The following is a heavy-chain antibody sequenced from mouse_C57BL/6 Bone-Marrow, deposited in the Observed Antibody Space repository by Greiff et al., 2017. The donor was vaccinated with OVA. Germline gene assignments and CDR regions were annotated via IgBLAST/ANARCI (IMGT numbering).Heavy chain of an antibody. CDR2: ISSGGDYI. J-gene: IGHJ3*01. CDR3: TREGWDAY. CDR1: GFTFSSYA. Sequence: DVMLAESGEGLVKPGGSLKLSCAASGFTFSSYAMSWVRQTPEKRLEWVAYISSGGDYIYYADTVKGRFTISRDNARNTLYLQTSSLKSEDTAMYYCTREGWDAYWGQGTLVTVSA. D-gene: IGHD4-1*01. V-gene: IGHV5-9-1*02.